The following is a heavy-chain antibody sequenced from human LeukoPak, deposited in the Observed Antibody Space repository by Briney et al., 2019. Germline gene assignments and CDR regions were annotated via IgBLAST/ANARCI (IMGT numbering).Heavy chain of an antibody. Sequence: SETLSLTCAVYGGSFSGYYWSWIRQPPGKGLEWIGEINHSGSTNYNPSLKSRDTISVDTSKNQFSLKLSSVTAADTAVYYCASQAAAAGPVDYWGQGTLVTVSS. CDR1: GGSFSGYY. V-gene: IGHV4-34*01. D-gene: IGHD6-13*01. CDR2: INHSGST. J-gene: IGHJ4*02. CDR3: ASQAAAAGPVDY.